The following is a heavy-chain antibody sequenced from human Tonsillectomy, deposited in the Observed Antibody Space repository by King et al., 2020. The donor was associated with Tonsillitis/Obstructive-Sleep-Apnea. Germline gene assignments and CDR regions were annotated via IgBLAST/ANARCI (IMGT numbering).Heavy chain of an antibody. CDR2: INSDGSST. CDR1: GFTFSSYW. D-gene: IGHD1-20*01. J-gene: IGHJ3*02. V-gene: IGHV3-74*01. Sequence: VQLVESGGGLVQPGGSLRLSCAASGFTFSSYWMHWVRQAPGKGLVWVSRINSDGSSTTYADSVKGRFTISRDNAKNTLYLQMNSLRAEDTAVYYCARPGADNYRTPGSIFAFDIWGQGTLVTVSS. CDR3: ARPGADNYRTPGSIFAFDI.